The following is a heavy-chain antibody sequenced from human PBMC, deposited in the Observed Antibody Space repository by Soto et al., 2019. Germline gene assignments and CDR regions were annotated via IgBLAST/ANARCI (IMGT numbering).Heavy chain of an antibody. Sequence: LGGSLRLSCAASGFTFSNAWMSWVRQAPGKGLEWVGRIKSKTDGGTTDYAAPVKGRFTISRDDSKNTLYLQMNSLKTEDTAVYYCTTEITRDYGDYVRYFDYWGQGTLVTVSS. CDR3: TTEITRDYGDYVRYFDY. CDR2: IKSKTDGGTT. J-gene: IGHJ4*02. CDR1: GFTFSNAW. D-gene: IGHD4-17*01. V-gene: IGHV3-15*01.